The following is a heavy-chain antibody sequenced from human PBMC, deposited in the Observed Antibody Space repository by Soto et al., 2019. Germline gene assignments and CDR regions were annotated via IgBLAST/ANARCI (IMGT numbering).Heavy chain of an antibody. CDR3: ARGVRVSAYLDYYMDV. CDR1: GYTFSNFG. D-gene: IGHD3-10*02. CDR2: INPDNGDT. V-gene: IGHV1-18*01. J-gene: IGHJ6*03. Sequence: QVPLVQSGAEVKKPGASLKVSCKASGYTFSNFGVSWVRQAPGQGLEWIGWINPDNGDTNYGQKFQGRVTMNTDTFTTTAYMEVRGLMSDDTDVYYCARGVRVSAYLDYYMDVWGEGTTVTVSS.